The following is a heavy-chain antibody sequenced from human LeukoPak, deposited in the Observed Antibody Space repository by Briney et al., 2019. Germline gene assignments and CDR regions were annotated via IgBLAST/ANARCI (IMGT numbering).Heavy chain of an antibody. CDR3: AKDRQQLEILDY. V-gene: IGHV3-30*02. Sequence: GGSLRLSCAASGFTFSSYGMHWVRQAPGKGLEWVAFIRYDGSNKYYADSVKGRFTISRDNSKNTLYLQMNSLRAEDTAVYYCAKDRQQLEILDYWGQGTQVTVSS. CDR1: GFTFSSYG. J-gene: IGHJ4*02. D-gene: IGHD6-13*01. CDR2: IRYDGSNK.